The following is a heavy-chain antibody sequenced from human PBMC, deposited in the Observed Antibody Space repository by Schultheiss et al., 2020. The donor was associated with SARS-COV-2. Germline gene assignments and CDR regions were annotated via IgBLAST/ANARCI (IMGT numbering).Heavy chain of an antibody. D-gene: IGHD6-6*01. J-gene: IGHJ4*02. CDR1: GFTFSTYG. CDR2: IWYDGSNK. V-gene: IGHV3-33*01. Sequence: GGSRRLYCATSGFTFSTYGMHWVRQAPGKGLEWVALIWYDGSNKYYADSVKGRFSISRDNSKNTLYLQMNSLTSEDTAVYYCAREIADRPPSAIDYWGQGTLVTVSS. CDR3: AREIADRPPSAIDY.